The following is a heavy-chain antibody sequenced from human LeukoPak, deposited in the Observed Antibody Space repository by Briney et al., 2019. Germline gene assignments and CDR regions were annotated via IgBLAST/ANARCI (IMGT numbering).Heavy chain of an antibody. CDR2: ISYDGSNK. D-gene: IGHD1-26*01. J-gene: IGHJ4*02. CDR3: AKSPSGRSRISRFDY. CDR1: GFTFSSYW. V-gene: IGHV3-30*18. Sequence: GGSLRLSCTASGFTFSSYWMHWVRQAPGKGLEWVAVISYDGSNKYYADSVNGRFTISRDNSKNTLSLQMNSLRAEDTAVYYCAKSPSGRSRISRFDYWGQGILVTVSS.